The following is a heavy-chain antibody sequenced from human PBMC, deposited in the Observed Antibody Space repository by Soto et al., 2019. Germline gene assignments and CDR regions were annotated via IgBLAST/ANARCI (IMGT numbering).Heavy chain of an antibody. V-gene: IGHV4-61*01. Sequence: PSETLSLTCTVSGGSVSSGSYYWSWIRQPPGKGLEWIGYIYYSGSTNYNPSLKSRVAISVDTSKNQFSLKLSSVTAADTAVYYCARVHYSSGWWENFDYWGQGTLVTVSS. D-gene: IGHD6-13*01. CDR2: IYYSGST. CDR3: ARVHYSSGWWENFDY. CDR1: GGSVSSGSYY. J-gene: IGHJ4*02.